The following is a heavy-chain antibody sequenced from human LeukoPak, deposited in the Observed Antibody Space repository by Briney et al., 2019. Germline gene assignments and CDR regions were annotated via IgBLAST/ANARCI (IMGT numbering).Heavy chain of an antibody. CDR3: ASSYGSGTYHYFAY. J-gene: IGHJ4*02. Sequence: SETLSLTCTVSGGSIRSYYWSWIRQPPGKGLEWIGYIYNSGSTNYNPSLKSRVTMSVDTSKNQFSLKLSSVTAADTAVYYCASSYGSGTYHYFAYWGQGTLVTVSS. D-gene: IGHD3-10*01. CDR2: IYNSGST. V-gene: IGHV4-59*01. CDR1: GGSIRSYY.